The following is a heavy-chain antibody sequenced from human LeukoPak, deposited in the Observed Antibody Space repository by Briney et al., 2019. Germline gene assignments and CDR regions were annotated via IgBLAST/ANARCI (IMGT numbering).Heavy chain of an antibody. CDR1: GFTFSSYS. D-gene: IGHD3-9*01. Sequence: HPGGSLRLSCAASGFTFSSYSMNWVRQAPGKGLEWVSYISSSGSTIYYADSVKGRFTISRDNAKNSLYLQMNSLRAEDTAVYYCARGRAFYDILTGDDYWGQGTMVTVSS. CDR2: ISSSGSTI. CDR3: ARGRAFYDILTGDDY. J-gene: IGHJ4*02. V-gene: IGHV3-48*01.